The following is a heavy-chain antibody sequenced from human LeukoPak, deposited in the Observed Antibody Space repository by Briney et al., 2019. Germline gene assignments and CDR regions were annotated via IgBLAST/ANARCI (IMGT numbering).Heavy chain of an antibody. CDR3: ARDLEDIVVVVAAKSGDH. CDR1: GYTFTGYY. D-gene: IGHD2-15*01. V-gene: IGHV1-2*02. Sequence: ASVKVSCKASGYTFTGYYMHWVRQAPGQGLEWMGWINPNSGGTNYAQKFQGRVTMTRDTSISTAYMELSRLRSDDTAVYYCARDLEDIVVVVAAKSGDHWGQGTLVTVSS. J-gene: IGHJ4*02. CDR2: INPNSGGT.